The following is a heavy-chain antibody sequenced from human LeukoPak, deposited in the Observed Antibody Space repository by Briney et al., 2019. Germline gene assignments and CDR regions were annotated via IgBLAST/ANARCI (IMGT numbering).Heavy chain of an antibody. CDR1: GFAFRNYA. V-gene: IGHV3-23*01. Sequence: GGSLRLSCVGSGFAFRNYAMTWVRQAPGKGPEWVSSITGSGGTIRYADSVKGRFTISRDNSVDTLYLQMDRLSAEDTAVYYCGKDPNGDYVGAFDFWGRGTMVTVSS. D-gene: IGHD4-17*01. J-gene: IGHJ3*01. CDR2: ITGSGGTI. CDR3: GKDPNGDYVGAFDF.